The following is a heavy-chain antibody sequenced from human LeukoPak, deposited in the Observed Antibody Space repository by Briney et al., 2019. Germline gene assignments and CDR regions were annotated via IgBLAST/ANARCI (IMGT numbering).Heavy chain of an antibody. V-gene: IGHV3-15*01. CDR2: IKSEIDGGAT. CDR1: GFIFSNAW. J-gene: IGHJ4*02. Sequence: PGGSLRLSCAASGFIFSNAWMSWVRQAPGKGLEWVGRIKSEIDGGATDYAAPVQGRFTVSRDDSKNTLYLQINSLKVEDTAVYYCTDFVDCWGQGTLVTVSS. CDR3: TDFVDC.